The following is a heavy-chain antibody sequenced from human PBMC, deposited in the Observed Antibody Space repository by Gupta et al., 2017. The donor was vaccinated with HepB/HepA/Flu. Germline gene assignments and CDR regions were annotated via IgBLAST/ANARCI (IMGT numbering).Heavy chain of an antibody. CDR2: ISYDGSIQ. J-gene: IGHJ4*02. Sequence: QVQLVESGGGVVQPGGSLRLSCAASTITFSDYAMSWVRRAPGKGLEWVAVISYDGSIQNYAVSVKGRFTISRDNSRYTLYLIMNSLRSDDAALYYCVRTRGSYYHDFWGQGTLVSVSS. CDR1: TITFSDYA. CDR3: VRTRGSYYHDF. V-gene: IGHV3-30*14. D-gene: IGHD1-26*01.